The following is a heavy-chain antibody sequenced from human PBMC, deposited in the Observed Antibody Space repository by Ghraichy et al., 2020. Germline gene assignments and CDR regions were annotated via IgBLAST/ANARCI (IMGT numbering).Heavy chain of an antibody. D-gene: IGHD1-1*01. CDR3: ATEADWNFDN. V-gene: IGHV3-15*01. CDR2: IKSRTDGGTT. J-gene: IGHJ4*02. CDR1: GFTFSNPW. Sequence: GGSLRLSCAGSGFTFSNPWMSWVRQAPGKGLEWVARIKSRTDGGTTDYAAPVKGRFTISRDDSKNTLFLQMNSLKTEDTALYYCATEADWNFDNWGQGTLVSVSS.